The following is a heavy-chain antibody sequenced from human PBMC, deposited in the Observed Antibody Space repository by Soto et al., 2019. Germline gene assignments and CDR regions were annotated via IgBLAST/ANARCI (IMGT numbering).Heavy chain of an antibody. J-gene: IGHJ4*02. Sequence: ASVKVSCKASGYTFTGYYMHWVRQAPGQGLEWMGWINPNSGGTNYAQKFQGWVTMTRDTSISTAYMELSRLRSDDTAVYYCATAPGYWESAPLDFWGQGTLVTVSS. V-gene: IGHV1-2*04. CDR1: GYTFTGYY. CDR2: INPNSGGT. CDR3: ATAPGYWESAPLDF. D-gene: IGHD6-25*01.